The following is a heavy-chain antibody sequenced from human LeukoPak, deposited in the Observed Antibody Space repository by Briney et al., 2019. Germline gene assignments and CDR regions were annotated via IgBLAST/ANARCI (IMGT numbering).Heavy chain of an antibody. CDR1: GFTFSSYW. Sequence: GGSLRLSCADSGFTFSSYWISWVRQAPGKGREWEANINQDGREKYYVDSVRGRFTISRDNAKNSLYLQMNSLRAGDTAVYYCAISSPVATVGYWGQGTLVTVSS. D-gene: IGHD4-23*01. V-gene: IGHV3-7*01. CDR2: INQDGREK. CDR3: AISSPVATVGY. J-gene: IGHJ4*02.